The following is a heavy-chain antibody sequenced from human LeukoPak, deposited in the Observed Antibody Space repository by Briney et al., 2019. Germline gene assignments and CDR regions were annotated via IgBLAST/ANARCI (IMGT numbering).Heavy chain of an antibody. CDR1: GGSISSSSYY. V-gene: IGHV4-39*07. Sequence: SETLSLTCTVSGGSISSSSYYWGWIRQPPGKGLEWIGSIYYSGSTYYNPSLKSRVTISVDTSKNQFSLKLSSVTAADTAVYYCARRRDGYNYHAFDIWGQGTMVTVSS. CDR2: IYYSGST. D-gene: IGHD5-24*01. J-gene: IGHJ3*02. CDR3: ARRRDGYNYHAFDI.